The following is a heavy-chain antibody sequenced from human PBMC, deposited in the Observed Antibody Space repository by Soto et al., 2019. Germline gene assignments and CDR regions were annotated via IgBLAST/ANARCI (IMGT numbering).Heavy chain of an antibody. CDR1: GYSFTSYW. CDR3: ARRSDIVVVPAAPTSYYYYGMDV. CDR2: IYPGDSDT. J-gene: IGHJ6*02. Sequence: GESLKISCKGSGYSFTSYWIGWVRQMPGKGLEWMGIIYPGDSDTRYSPSFQGQVTISADKSISTAYLQWSSLKAPDTAMYYCARRSDIVVVPAAPTSYYYYGMDVWGQGTTVTVSS. V-gene: IGHV5-51*01. D-gene: IGHD2-2*01.